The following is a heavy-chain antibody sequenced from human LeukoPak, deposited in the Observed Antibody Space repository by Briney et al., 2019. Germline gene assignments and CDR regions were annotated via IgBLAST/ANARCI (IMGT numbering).Heavy chain of an antibody. D-gene: IGHD6-19*01. CDR2: ISGSGSAI. CDR1: GFTFSSYE. CDR3: ARGLGTAVAYDY. J-gene: IGHJ4*02. V-gene: IGHV3-48*03. Sequence: GGSLRLSCAASGFTFSSYEMNWVRQAPGKGLEWVSYISGSGSAIYYADSVKGRFTISRDNAKHSLYLQMNSLRAEDTAVYYCARGLGTAVAYDYWGQGTLVTVSS.